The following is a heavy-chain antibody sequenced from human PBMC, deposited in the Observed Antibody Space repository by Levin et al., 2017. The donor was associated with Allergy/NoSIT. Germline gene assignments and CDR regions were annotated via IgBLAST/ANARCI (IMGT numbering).Heavy chain of an antibody. CDR3: AKGALSRAYTYGYAKS. CDR1: GFTFDDYA. Sequence: HPGESLKISCAASGFTFDDYAMFWVRQVPGKGLEWVAGINWDSQSLAYADSVKGRFIISRDNAKKSLYLEMRSLRPEDSAVYFCAKGALSRAYTYGYAKSWGQGTLVTVSS. D-gene: IGHD5-12*01. J-gene: IGHJ4*02. V-gene: IGHV3-9*01. CDR2: INWDSQSL.